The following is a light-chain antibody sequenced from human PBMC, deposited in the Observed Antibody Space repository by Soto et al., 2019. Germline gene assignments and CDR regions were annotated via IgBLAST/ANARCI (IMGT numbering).Light chain of an antibody. CDR1: RDISRW. J-gene: IGKJ2*01. V-gene: IGKV1-12*01. CDR3: QQSNSFPYT. CDR2: AAS. Sequence: DIQVTQSPSSVSASVGDRVTITCRATRDISRWLAWYQQKPGKAPKLVIYAASNLQSGVPSRFSGSGSGTDFTLTINILQPDDFATYYCQQSNSFPYTFGQGTKLEI.